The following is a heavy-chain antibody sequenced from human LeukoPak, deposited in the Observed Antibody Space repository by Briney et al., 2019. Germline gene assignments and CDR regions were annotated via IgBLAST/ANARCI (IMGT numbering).Heavy chain of an antibody. CDR1: GYTFTGYY. Sequence: ASVKVSSKASGYTFTGYYIHWVRQAPGQGLEWMGWMNPNSGGTDYAQKFQGRVTMTRDTSISTAYMELSRLRSDDTALYYCTRAPSSGPFDYWGQGTLVTVSS. CDR3: TRAPSSGPFDY. CDR2: MNPNSGGT. D-gene: IGHD3-22*01. V-gene: IGHV1-2*02. J-gene: IGHJ4*02.